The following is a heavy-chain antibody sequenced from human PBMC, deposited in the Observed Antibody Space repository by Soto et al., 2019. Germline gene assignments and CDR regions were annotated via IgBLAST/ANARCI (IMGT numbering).Heavy chain of an antibody. D-gene: IGHD3-3*01. J-gene: IGHJ4*02. CDR3: ASTIFGVVNYNSYFDS. CDR1: GYTFTSYG. Sequence: ASVKVSCKASGYTFTSYGISWVRQAPGQGLEWMGWISAYNGNTNYAQKLQGRVTMTTDTSTSTAYMELRSLRSDDTAVYYCASTIFGVVNYNSYFDSWGQGTLVTVSS. CDR2: ISAYNGNT. V-gene: IGHV1-18*01.